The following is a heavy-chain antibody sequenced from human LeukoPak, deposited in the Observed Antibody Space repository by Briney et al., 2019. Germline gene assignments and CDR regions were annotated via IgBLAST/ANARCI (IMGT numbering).Heavy chain of an antibody. D-gene: IGHD3-22*01. V-gene: IGHV3-21*01. CDR1: GFTLPYG. CDR3: SRDAEYDSSGLDAFDI. Sequence: GGSLRLSCVVSGFTLPYGMSWVRQAPGKGLEWVSSISSSSSYIYYADSVKGRFTISRDNAKNSLYLQMNSLRAEDTAVYYCSRDAEYDSSGLDAFDIWGQGTMVTVSS. J-gene: IGHJ3*02. CDR2: ISSSSSYI.